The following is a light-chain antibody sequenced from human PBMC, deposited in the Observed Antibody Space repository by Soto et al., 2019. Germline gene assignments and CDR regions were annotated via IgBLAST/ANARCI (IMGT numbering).Light chain of an antibody. J-gene: IGKJ4*02. V-gene: IGKV1-5*03. CDR1: QTIDRW. Sequence: DIQMTQSPSTLSASVEDRVTLTCRASQTIDRWLAWYQQRPGRAPKLLIHKASTLEGGVPSRFSGSASGTEFTLTISSLQPDDFATYYCLQYSHYPRTFGGGTKVELK. CDR2: KAS. CDR3: LQYSHYPRT.